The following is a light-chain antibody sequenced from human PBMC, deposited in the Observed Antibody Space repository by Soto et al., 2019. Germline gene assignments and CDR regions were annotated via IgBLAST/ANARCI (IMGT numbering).Light chain of an antibody. J-gene: IGLJ3*02. CDR1: SGHSSYI. CDR3: ETWDSHTRV. Sequence: QLVLTQSSSASASLGSSVKLTCTLSSGHSSYIIAWHQQQPGKAPRYLMKLEGSGSYNKGSGVPDRFSGSSSGADRYLTSSNRQCEDEAYYYCETWDSHTRVFGGGTKLTVL. V-gene: IGLV4-60*02. CDR2: LEGSGSY.